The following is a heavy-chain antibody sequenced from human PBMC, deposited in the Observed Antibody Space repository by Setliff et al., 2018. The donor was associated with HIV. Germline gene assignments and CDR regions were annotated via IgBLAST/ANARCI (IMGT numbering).Heavy chain of an antibody. Sequence: PSETLSLTCTVSGGSISSNIYFWGWIRQPPGKGLEWIGSIYYSGSAYYNSSLRSRLTISVDTSKNQFSLQLKSVTAADTAVYYCAREIAPAARLPNVGGPPPPGYYHYMDVWGKGTTVTVSS. CDR3: AREIAPAARLPNVGGPPPPGYYHYMDV. D-gene: IGHD2-8*01. V-gene: IGHV4-39*07. CDR2: IYYSGSA. CDR1: GGSISSNIYF. J-gene: IGHJ6*03.